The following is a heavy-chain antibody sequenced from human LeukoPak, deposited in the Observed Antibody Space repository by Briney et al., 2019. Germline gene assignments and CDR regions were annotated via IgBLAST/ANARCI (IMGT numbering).Heavy chain of an antibody. V-gene: IGHV4-59*12. CDR2: IYYSGST. CDR3: AREQYDFWSGYYRDYYYGMDV. D-gene: IGHD3-3*01. Sequence: PSETLSLTCTVSGGSFSTYYWSWIRQPPGKGLEWIGYIYYSGSTNYNPSLKSRVTMSVDTSKNQFSLKLSSVTAADTAVYYCAREQYDFWSGYYRDYYYGMDVWGQGTTVTVSS. CDR1: GGSFSTYY. J-gene: IGHJ6*02.